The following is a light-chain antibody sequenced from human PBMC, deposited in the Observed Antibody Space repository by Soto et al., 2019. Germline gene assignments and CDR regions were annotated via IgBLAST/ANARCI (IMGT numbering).Light chain of an antibody. V-gene: IGLV2-14*01. CDR3: ISYTGSSTSYD. CDR1: RSDIGSYNY. J-gene: IGLJ1*01. Sequence: QSALTQPASVSGSPGQSITISGSGTRSDIGSYNYVAWYQQFPGKTPKILIYGVSNRPSGVSSRFSGSKSGNTASLTISGLQAEDEADYYCISYTGSSTSYDFGSETKVTAL. CDR2: GVS.